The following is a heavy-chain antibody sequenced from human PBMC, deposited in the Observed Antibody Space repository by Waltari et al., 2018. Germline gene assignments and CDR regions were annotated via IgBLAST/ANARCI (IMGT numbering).Heavy chain of an antibody. CDR2: ISGSGGST. J-gene: IGHJ6*02. CDR1: GFPFSTYA. Sequence: EVQLLESGGGLVQPGGSLRLSCAAFGFPFSTYAMNWVRQAPGRGLEWVSTISGSGGSTYYADSVKGRFTISRDNSKNTQYLQMNSLRAEDSAVYYCAKDRLYYGMDVWGQGTTVTVSS. V-gene: IGHV3-23*01. CDR3: AKDRLYYGMDV.